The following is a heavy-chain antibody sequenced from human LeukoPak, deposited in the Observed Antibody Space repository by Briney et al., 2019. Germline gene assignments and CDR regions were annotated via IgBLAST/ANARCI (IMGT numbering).Heavy chain of an antibody. J-gene: IGHJ4*02. V-gene: IGHV3-23*01. CDR3: ATRGGYSSSSIDY. D-gene: IGHD6-6*01. CDR2: ISGSGGST. Sequence: GGSLRLSCAASGCTFSSYAMSWLRQAPGKGLEWVSAISGSGGSTYYADSVKGRFTISRDNSKNTLYLQMNSLRAEDTSVYYCATRGGYSSSSIDYWGQGTLVTVSS. CDR1: GCTFSSYA.